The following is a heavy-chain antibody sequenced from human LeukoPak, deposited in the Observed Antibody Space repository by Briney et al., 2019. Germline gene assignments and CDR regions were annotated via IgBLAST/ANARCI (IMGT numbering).Heavy chain of an antibody. V-gene: IGHV3-23*01. Sequence: GGSLRLSCAASGFTFSSYSMNWVRQAPGKGLEWVSAISGSGGSTYYADSVKGRFTISRDNSKNTLYLQMNSLRAEDTAVYYCAKDPSGWYQYYFDYWGQGTLVTVSS. CDR2: ISGSGGST. J-gene: IGHJ4*02. D-gene: IGHD6-19*01. CDR1: GFTFSSYS. CDR3: AKDPSGWYQYYFDY.